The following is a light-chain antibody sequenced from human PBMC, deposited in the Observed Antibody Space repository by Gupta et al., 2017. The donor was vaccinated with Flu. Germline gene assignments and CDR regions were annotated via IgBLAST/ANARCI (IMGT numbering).Light chain of an antibody. V-gene: IGLV6-57*01. CDR1: SGSIGSNT. Sequence: LTQPHSVSESPGRTVVISCTRSSGSIGSNTLQWYQQRPGSYPTTRSFDEKRRPSGVPERCSCAIDTASTSALPNISGQKMEDDAYYYSPYYDPQNQEIFGGGTKLDV. J-gene: IGLJ2*01. CDR3: PYYDPQNQEI. CDR2: DEK.